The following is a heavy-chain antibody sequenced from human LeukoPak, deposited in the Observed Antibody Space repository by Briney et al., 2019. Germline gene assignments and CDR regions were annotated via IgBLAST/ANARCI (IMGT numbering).Heavy chain of an antibody. CDR1: GGTFSSYA. D-gene: IGHD3-9*01. CDR3: AGAWLRYFHWFDP. CDR2: IIPIFGTA. V-gene: IGHV1-69*13. J-gene: IGHJ5*02. Sequence: SVKVSCKASGGTFSSYAISWVRQAPGQGLEWMGGIIPIFGTANYAQKFQGRVTITADESTSTAYMELSSLRSEDTAVYYCAGAWLRYFHWFDPWGQGTLVTVSS.